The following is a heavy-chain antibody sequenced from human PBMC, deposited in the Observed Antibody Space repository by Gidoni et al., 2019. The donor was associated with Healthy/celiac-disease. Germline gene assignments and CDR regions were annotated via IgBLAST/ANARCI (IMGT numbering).Heavy chain of an antibody. J-gene: IGHJ3*02. CDR3: ARFLGIVGATDDAFDI. CDR1: GGSISSYY. Sequence: QVQLQESGPGLVKPSETLSLTCTVSGGSISSYYWSWIRQPPGKGLEWIGYIYYSGSTNYNPSLKSRVTISVDTSKNQFSLKLSSVTAADTAVYYCARFLGIVGATDDAFDIWGQGTMVTVSS. D-gene: IGHD1-26*01. V-gene: IGHV4-59*01. CDR2: IYYSGST.